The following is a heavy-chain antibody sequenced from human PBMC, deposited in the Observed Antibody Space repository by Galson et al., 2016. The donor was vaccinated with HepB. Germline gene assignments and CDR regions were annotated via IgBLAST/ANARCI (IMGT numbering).Heavy chain of an antibody. CDR3: AKHKWQQQLVREGHLAP. V-gene: IGHV3-9*01. J-gene: IGHJ5*02. D-gene: IGHD5-24*01. CDR2: ISWDSTKT. Sequence: SLRLSCAASGFIFDDFSLHWVRQRPGQGLEWVSGISWDSTKTHYADSVRGRFTISRDNAKKSLFLEMNNLKPEDTATYYCAKHKWQQQLVREGHLAPWGQGTLVAVSS. CDR1: GFIFDDFS.